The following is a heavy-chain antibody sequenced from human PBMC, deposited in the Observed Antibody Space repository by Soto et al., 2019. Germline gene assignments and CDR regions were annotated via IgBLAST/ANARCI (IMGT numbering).Heavy chain of an antibody. J-gene: IGHJ1*01. Sequence: ASVKVSCKASGYTFTSYYMHWVRQAPGQGLEWMGIINPSGGSTSYAQKFQGRVTMTRDTSTSTVYMELSSLRSEDTAVYYCATGGRRITIFGVVIHTRELLAYCGQGSLVPGSS. CDR1: GYTFTSYY. CDR2: INPSGGST. V-gene: IGHV1-46*01. D-gene: IGHD3-3*01. CDR3: ATGGRRITIFGVVIHTRELLAY.